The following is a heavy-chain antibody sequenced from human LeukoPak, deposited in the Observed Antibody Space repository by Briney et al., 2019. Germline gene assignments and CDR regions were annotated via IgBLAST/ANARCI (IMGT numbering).Heavy chain of an antibody. V-gene: IGHV1-2*06. CDR2: INPYSGDT. J-gene: IGHJ4*02. Sequence: GASVKVSCKASGYTFTGYHIHLVRQAPGQGLEWMGRINPYSGDTNFAQKFQGRVTMTRDTSITTAYMDLSSLTPDDTAVYFCARDQGSLTRSWYTGYGGQGTQVTVSS. CDR1: GYTFTGYH. D-gene: IGHD6-13*01. CDR3: ARDQGSLTRSWYTGY.